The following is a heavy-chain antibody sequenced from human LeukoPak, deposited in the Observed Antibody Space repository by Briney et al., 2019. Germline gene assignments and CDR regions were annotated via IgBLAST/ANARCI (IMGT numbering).Heavy chain of an antibody. J-gene: IGHJ3*02. CDR2: ISANDGGT. V-gene: IGHV3-23*01. Sequence: GGSLRLSCAASGFTFSNYAMSWVRRAPGKGLEWVSSISANDGGTYYADSVKGRFTISRDNSKNTLYFEMNSLRAEDTAVYFCAKDQYYGSGSYFTFDIWGQGRMVTVSS. CDR3: AKDQYYGSGSYFTFDI. D-gene: IGHD3-10*01. CDR1: GFTFSNYA.